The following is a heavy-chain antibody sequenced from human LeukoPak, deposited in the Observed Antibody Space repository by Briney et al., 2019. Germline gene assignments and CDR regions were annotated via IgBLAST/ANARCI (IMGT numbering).Heavy chain of an antibody. CDR1: GFTFSGFA. J-gene: IGHJ4*02. V-gene: IGHV3-23*01. CDR3: AERTGSYSGY. D-gene: IGHD1-26*01. Sequence: GGSLRLPCAASGFTFSGFAMSWVRQAPGKGLEWVSTISGVRGSTYYADSVKGRFTISRDNSKNTLYLQMNSLRAEDTAVYYCAERTGSYSGYWGQGTLVTVSS. CDR2: ISGVRGST.